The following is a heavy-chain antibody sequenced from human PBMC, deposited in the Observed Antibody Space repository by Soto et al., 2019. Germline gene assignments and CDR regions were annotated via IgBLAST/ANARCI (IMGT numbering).Heavy chain of an antibody. CDR2: INSDGSST. J-gene: IGHJ5*02. CDR3: ARFRVDSAFVP. Sequence: EVQLVESGGGLVQPGGSLRLSCAASGFAFSNYWMHWVRQAPGKGLVWVSRINSDGSSTSYADSVRGRFTISRDNAENSLYLQMNSLSAEVTAVYYCARFRVDSAFVPWGQGTLVTVSS. D-gene: IGHD3-16*02. CDR1: GFAFSNYW. V-gene: IGHV3-74*01.